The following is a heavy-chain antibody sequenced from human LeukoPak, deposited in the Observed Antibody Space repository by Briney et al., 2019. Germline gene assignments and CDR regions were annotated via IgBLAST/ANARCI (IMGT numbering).Heavy chain of an antibody. Sequence: GASVNVSCKASGGTFSSYAISWVRQAPGQGLEWMGGIIPIFGTANYAQKFQGRVTITADESTSTAYMELSSLRSEDTAVYYCARRSSGTIFGVVIIPPDYYYGMDVWGQGTTVTVSS. J-gene: IGHJ6*02. D-gene: IGHD3-3*01. CDR1: GGTFSSYA. V-gene: IGHV1-69*13. CDR3: ARRSSGTIFGVVIIPPDYYYGMDV. CDR2: IIPIFGTA.